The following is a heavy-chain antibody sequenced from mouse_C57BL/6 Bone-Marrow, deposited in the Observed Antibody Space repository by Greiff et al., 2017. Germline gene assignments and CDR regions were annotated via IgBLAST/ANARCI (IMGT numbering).Heavy chain of an antibody. V-gene: IGHV1-9*01. CDR3: ARGGRYYAMDY. CDR1: GYTFTGYW. J-gene: IGHJ4*01. Sequence: VQLQQPGAELVKPGASVKMSCKATGYTFTGYWIEWVKQRPGHGLEWIGEILPGSGSTNYNEKVKGKATFTADTSSNTAYMQLSSLTTEDSAIYYCARGGRYYAMDYWGQGTSVTVSS. CDR2: ILPGSGST. D-gene: IGHD1-1*01.